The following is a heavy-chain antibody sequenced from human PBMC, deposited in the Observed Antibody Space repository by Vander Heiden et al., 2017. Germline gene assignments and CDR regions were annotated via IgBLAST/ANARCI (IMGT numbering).Heavy chain of an antibody. D-gene: IGHD4-17*01. J-gene: IGHJ3*02. CDR1: GGSMGSSRYY. Sequence: QVQLEESGPGLVKPSETLSHSCIVSGGSMGSSRYYWGWSRQPPGKGLQWSGGIFYTGSNHYDQSFKSLASMSADFSKNQFSLNLSSVSAADTALYYCARRSTVNPLHAFDIWGQGAMVTVSS. CDR2: IFYTGSN. CDR3: ARRSTVNPLHAFDI. V-gene: IGHV4-39*01.